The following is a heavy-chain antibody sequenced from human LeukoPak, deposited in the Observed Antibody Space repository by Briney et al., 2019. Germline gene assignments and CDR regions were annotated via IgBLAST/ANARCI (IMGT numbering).Heavy chain of an antibody. Sequence: KPSETLSLTCTVSGGSISSYYWSWIRQPAGKGLEWFGRIYTSGSTNYNPSLKSRVTISVDTSKNQFSLKLSSVTAADTAVYYCAREEGDDILTGLTNWGQGTLVTVSS. CDR1: GGSISSYY. V-gene: IGHV4-4*07. CDR3: AREEGDDILTGLTN. D-gene: IGHD3-9*01. CDR2: IYTSGST. J-gene: IGHJ4*02.